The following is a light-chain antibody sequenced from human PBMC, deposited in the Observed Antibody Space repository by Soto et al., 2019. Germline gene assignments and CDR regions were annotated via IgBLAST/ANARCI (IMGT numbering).Light chain of an antibody. V-gene: IGKV3-15*01. Sequence: EIVMTQSPATLSVSPGERATLSCRASQSVSSNLAWYQQKPGQAPRLLIYDASTRATAIPARFSGSGSGTEFTLTISSLQSEDFAVYYCQQYNKWPLTFGGGTKVEIK. CDR2: DAS. J-gene: IGKJ4*01. CDR3: QQYNKWPLT. CDR1: QSVSSN.